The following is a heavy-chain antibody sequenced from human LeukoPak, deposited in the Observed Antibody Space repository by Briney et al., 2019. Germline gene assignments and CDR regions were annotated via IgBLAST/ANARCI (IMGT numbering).Heavy chain of an antibody. D-gene: IGHD2-2*02. CDR3: AKDGVLSRYCDSTTCYTSPTDTRYMDV. J-gene: IGHJ6*03. CDR1: GFTFSSYA. CDR2: ISGSGGST. V-gene: IGHV3-23*01. Sequence: TGGPLRLSCAASGFTFSSYAMSGVREAPGKGLEWVSAISGSGGSTYYADCVKGRFTISRDNSKNTLYLQMNSLRAEDTAVYYCAKDGVLSRYCDSTTCYTSPTDTRYMDVWGKGTTVTVSS.